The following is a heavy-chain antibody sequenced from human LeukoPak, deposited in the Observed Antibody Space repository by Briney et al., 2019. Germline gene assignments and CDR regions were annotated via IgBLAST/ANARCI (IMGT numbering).Heavy chain of an antibody. Sequence: ASVKVSCKASGGTFSSYAISWVRQAPGQGLEWMGGIIPIFGTANYAQKFQGRVTITADESTSTAYMELRSLRSDDTAVYYCARFRQIGGVNWFDPWGQGTLVTVSS. V-gene: IGHV1-69*13. CDR3: ARFRQIGGVNWFDP. CDR1: GGTFSSYA. J-gene: IGHJ5*02. CDR2: IIPIFGTA. D-gene: IGHD2-8*01.